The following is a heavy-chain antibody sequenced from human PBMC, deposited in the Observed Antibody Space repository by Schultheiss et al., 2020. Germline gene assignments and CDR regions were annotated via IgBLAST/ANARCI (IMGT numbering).Heavy chain of an antibody. J-gene: IGHJ6*02. V-gene: IGHV4-31*03. CDR1: GGSISSSSYY. D-gene: IGHD6-6*01. Sequence: SETLSLTCTVSGGSISSSSYYWGWIRQPPGKGLEWIGYIYYSGSTYYNPSLKSRVTISVDTSKNQFSLKLSSVTAADTAVYYCAGDTKAARFGYYYYYGMDVWGRGTTVTVSS. CDR3: AGDTKAARFGYYYYYGMDV. CDR2: IYYSGST.